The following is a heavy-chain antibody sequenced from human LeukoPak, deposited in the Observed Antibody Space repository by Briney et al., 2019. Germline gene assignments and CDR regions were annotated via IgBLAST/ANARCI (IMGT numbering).Heavy chain of an antibody. CDR3: AKGSNFAFDN. Sequence: GGSLRLSCAASGFSFSNFWMHWVRQAPGMGLVWVSQINPDGTAALYADSVKGRFTISRDNAKSTLYLQMNTLRADDTAVYYCAKGSNFAFDNRGQGILVTVSS. CDR2: INPDGTAA. D-gene: IGHD1-1*01. J-gene: IGHJ4*02. V-gene: IGHV3-74*01. CDR1: GFSFSNFW.